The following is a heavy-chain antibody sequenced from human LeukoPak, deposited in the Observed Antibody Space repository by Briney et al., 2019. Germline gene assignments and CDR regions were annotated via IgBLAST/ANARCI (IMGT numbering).Heavy chain of an antibody. Sequence: SETLSLTRTVSGGSISSSSYYWGWIRQPPGKGLEWIGSIYYSGSTYYNPSLKSRVTISVDTSKNQFSLKLSSVTAADTAVYYCASQRISGTLDYWGQGTLVTVSS. CDR3: ASQRISGTLDY. D-gene: IGHD3-10*01. CDR1: GGSISSSSYY. J-gene: IGHJ4*02. V-gene: IGHV4-39*07. CDR2: IYYSGST.